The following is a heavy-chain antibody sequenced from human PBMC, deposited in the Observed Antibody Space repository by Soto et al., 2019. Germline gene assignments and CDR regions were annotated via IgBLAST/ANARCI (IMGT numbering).Heavy chain of an antibody. CDR3: VRDGYPEWVSGVDV. CDR2: LNSDGSIT. J-gene: IGHJ6*04. D-gene: IGHD6-13*01. V-gene: IGHV3-74*01. CDR1: GSTFSSFW. Sequence: PGGSLRLSCAASGSTFSSFWMHWVRQAPGKGLVWVSRLNSDGSITNYADSVKGRFTISRDNARNTLYLQMNSLRAEDTAVYYCVRDGYPEWVSGVDVWGKRTTANASS.